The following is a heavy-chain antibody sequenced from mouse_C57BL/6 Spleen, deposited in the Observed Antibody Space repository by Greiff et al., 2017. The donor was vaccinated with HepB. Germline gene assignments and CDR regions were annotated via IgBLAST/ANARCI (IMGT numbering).Heavy chain of an antibody. J-gene: IGHJ4*01. D-gene: IGHD2-4*01. CDR3: ARERPSTMITNYAMDY. V-gene: IGHV1-42*01. Sequence: VQLQQSGPELVKPGASVKISCKASGYSFTGYYMNWVKQSPEKSLEWIGEINPSTGGTTYNQKFKAKATLTVDKSSSTAYMQLKSLTSEDSAVYYCARERPSTMITNYAMDYWGQGTSVTVSS. CDR1: GYSFTGYY. CDR2: INPSTGGT.